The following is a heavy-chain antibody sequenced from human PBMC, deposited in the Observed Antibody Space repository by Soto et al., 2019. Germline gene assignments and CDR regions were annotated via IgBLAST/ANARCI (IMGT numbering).Heavy chain of an antibody. CDR2: IKQDGSEK. CDR3: VRVGRLGGY. J-gene: IGHJ4*02. V-gene: IGHV3-7*03. D-gene: IGHD3-16*01. Sequence: EVQLVESGGGLVQPGGSLRLYCAAAGFTFSSYWMSWVRQAPGKGLEWVANIKQDGSEKYYVEAVKGRFTISRDNAKNAMYLQMNSLRAEDAAVFYCVRVGRLGGYWGQGTLVTVSS. CDR1: GFTFSSYW.